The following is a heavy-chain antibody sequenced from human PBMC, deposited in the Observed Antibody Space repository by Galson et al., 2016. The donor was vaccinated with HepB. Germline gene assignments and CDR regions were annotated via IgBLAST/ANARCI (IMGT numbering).Heavy chain of an antibody. CDR3: AMQTSGSSYDYGMDV. V-gene: IGHV1-69*13. CDR1: GGTFSSYA. D-gene: IGHD3-10*01. Sequence: SVKVSCKASGGTFSSYATSRVRQAPGQGLEWMGGIIPIFGTRNHAQKFQGRVTITADESTSTAYMELSSLRSEDTAMYYCAMQTSGSSYDYGMDVWGQGTTVTVSS. J-gene: IGHJ6*02. CDR2: IIPIFGTR.